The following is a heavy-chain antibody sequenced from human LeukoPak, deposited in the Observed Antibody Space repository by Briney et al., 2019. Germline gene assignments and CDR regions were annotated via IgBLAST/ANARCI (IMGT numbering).Heavy chain of an antibody. D-gene: IGHD3-22*01. V-gene: IGHV4-38-2*02. CDR3: ARVYYDSSGYYLEPYYFDY. Sequence: SETLSLTCTVSGYSISSGYYWGWIRPPPGKGLEWIGSIYHSGSTYYNPSLKSRVTISVDTSKNQFSLKLSSVTAADTAVYYCARVYYDSSGYYLEPYYFDYWGQGTLVTVSS. CDR2: IYHSGST. J-gene: IGHJ4*02. CDR1: GYSISSGYY.